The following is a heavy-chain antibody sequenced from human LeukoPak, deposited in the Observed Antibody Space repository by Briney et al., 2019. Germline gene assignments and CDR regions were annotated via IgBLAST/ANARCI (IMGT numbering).Heavy chain of an antibody. J-gene: IGHJ4*02. CDR3: ARALKLWFGELSD. V-gene: IGHV4-38-2*02. Sequence: NPSETLSLTCTVSGYSINSGYYWGWIRQPPGKGLEWIGSIYHTGSTYYNPSLKRPVTMSVDTSKNQFSLKLSSVTAADTAVYYCARALKLWFGELSDWGQGTLVTVSS. D-gene: IGHD3-10*01. CDR1: GYSINSGYY. CDR2: IYHTGST.